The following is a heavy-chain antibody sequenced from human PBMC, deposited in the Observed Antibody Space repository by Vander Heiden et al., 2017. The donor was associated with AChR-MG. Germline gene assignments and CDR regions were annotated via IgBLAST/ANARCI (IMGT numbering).Heavy chain of an antibody. J-gene: IGHJ6*02. Sequence: EVQLVETGGGLIQPGGSLRLSCAASGFPVSSNYMNWVRQAPGKGLEWGSVIYSGGSTYYADSGKGRFTISRDKSKNTLYLQMNSLRAEDTAVYFCARITVMVNFYYGMDVWGQGTTVTVS. V-gene: IGHV3-53*02. D-gene: IGHD5-18*01. CDR3: ARITVMVNFYYGMDV. CDR1: GFPVSSNY. CDR2: IYSGGST.